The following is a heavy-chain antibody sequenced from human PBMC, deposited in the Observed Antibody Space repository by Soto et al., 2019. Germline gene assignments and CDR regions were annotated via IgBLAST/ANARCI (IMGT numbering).Heavy chain of an antibody. J-gene: IGHJ6*02. CDR2: INPNSGGT. V-gene: IGHV1-2*02. D-gene: IGHD2-15*01. CDR1: GYTFSGYY. Sequence: ASVKVSCKASGYTFSGYYIHWLRQAPGQGLEWMGWINPNSGGTNYAQKFQGRVTVTRDTPTSTAYMELSRLTSDDTAVYYCARSLTEGYCNIPGSYTRPLYGMDVWGQGTTVTVSS. CDR3: ARSLTEGYCNIPGSYTRPLYGMDV.